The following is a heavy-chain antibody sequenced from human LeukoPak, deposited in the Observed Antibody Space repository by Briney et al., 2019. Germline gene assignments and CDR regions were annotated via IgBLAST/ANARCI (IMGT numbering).Heavy chain of an antibody. CDR2: IKARRAGGTT. CDR3: ARVHNGP. D-gene: IGHD2-8*01. CDR1: GFTFSDDW. J-gene: IGHJ5*02. Sequence: PGGSLRLSCAASGFTFSDDWMNWVRQAPGKGPEWVGHIKARRAGGTTAYAAPVGGRFTIERDYWKRCLFLQMDKVKTAGTAPYYCARVHNGPSGLGTLVT. V-gene: IGHV3-15*01.